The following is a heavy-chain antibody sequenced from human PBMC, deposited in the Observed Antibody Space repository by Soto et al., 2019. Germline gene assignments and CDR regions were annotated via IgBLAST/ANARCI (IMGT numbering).Heavy chain of an antibody. D-gene: IGHD1-26*01. J-gene: IGHJ4*02. CDR1: GGSISSYY. CDR3: ARELVGATTTGGFDY. CDR2: IYYSGST. Sequence: SETLSLTCTVSGGSISSYYWSWIRQPPGKGLEWIGYIYYSGSTNYNPSLKSRVTISVDTSKNQFSLKLSSVTAADTAVYYCARELVGATTTGGFDYWGQGTLVTVSS. V-gene: IGHV4-59*01.